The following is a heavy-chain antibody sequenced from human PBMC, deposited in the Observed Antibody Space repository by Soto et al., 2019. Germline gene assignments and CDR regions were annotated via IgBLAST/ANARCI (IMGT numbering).Heavy chain of an antibody. CDR1: GVSVTSYT. CDR2: VFFSVSA. J-gene: IGHJ4*02. V-gene: IGHV4-4*07. CDR3: AGDGMTTGDT. D-gene: IGHD2-21*02. Sequence: SETLSLTCIVSGVSVTSYTWSWVRQPANKGLEWIGRVFFSVSATYNPSLKSRVSISMDTAENRISLKLDSVTAADAGVYFCAGDGMTTGDTWGPGTLVTVSS.